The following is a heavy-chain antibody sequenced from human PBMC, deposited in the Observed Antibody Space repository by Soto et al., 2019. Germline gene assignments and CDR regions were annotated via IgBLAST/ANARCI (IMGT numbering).Heavy chain of an antibody. D-gene: IGHD3-9*01. CDR2: IKQDGSEK. CDR1: GFTFSSYW. Sequence: GGSLRLSCAASGFTFSSYWMSWVRQAPGKGLEWVANIKQDGSEKYYVDSVKGRFTISRDNAKNSLYLQMNSLRAEDTAVYYCAREGRQAKYYDILTGYYPLRGYYYYYMDVWGKGTTVTVSS. J-gene: IGHJ6*03. V-gene: IGHV3-7*01. CDR3: AREGRQAKYYDILTGYYPLRGYYYYYMDV.